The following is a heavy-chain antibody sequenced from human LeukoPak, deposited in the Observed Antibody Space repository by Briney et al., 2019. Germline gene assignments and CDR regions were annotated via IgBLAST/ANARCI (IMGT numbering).Heavy chain of an antibody. D-gene: IGHD5-18*01. Sequence: GGSLRLSCAASRFTFSSYAMSWVRQAPGKGLEWVSGISWDSGSVGYADSVKGRFTISRDNAKNSLYLQMNGLTTEDTALYYCAKDDTAMGYFDFWGQGTLVTVSS. V-gene: IGHV3-9*01. CDR2: ISWDSGSV. CDR1: RFTFSSYA. J-gene: IGHJ4*02. CDR3: AKDDTAMGYFDF.